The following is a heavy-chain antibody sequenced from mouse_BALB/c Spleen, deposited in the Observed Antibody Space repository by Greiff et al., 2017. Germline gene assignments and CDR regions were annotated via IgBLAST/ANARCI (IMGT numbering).Heavy chain of an antibody. J-gene: IGHJ4*01. Sequence: EVKLMESGGGLVKPGGSLKLSCAASGFAFSSYDMSWVRQTPEKRLEWVAYISSGGGSTYYPDTVKGRFTISRDNAKNTLYLQMSSLKSEDTAMYYCARQGPLLRIYAMDYWGQGTSVTVSS. V-gene: IGHV5-12-1*01. CDR2: ISSGGGST. D-gene: IGHD1-2*01. CDR3: ARQGPLLRIYAMDY. CDR1: GFAFSSYD.